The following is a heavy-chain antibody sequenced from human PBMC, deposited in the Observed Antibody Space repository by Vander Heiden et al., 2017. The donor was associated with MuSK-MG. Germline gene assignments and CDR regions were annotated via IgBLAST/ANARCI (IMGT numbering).Heavy chain of an antibody. CDR1: GFTFSNYS. J-gene: IGHJ4*02. D-gene: IGHD1-1*01. V-gene: IGHV3-23*01. CDR2: ISLSNTQT. CDR3: AREGVGTGFFDY. Sequence: EVQLLESGGNLAQPGGSLRLSCAASGFTFSNYSITWVRQAPGKGLEWVSAISLSNTQTYYADSVKGRFTTSRDNSINTLYLHINGLRAEDTAIYYCAREGVGTGFFDYWGQGTLVTVSS.